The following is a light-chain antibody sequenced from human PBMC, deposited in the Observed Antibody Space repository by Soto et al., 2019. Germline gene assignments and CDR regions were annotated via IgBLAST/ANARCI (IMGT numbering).Light chain of an antibody. CDR2: EVS. V-gene: IGLV2-8*01. J-gene: IGLJ3*02. Sequence: QSALTQPPSASGSTGQSVTISCTGTSSDVGAYKYVSWYQQYPGKAPKLMIYEVSTRPSGVPDRFSGSKSGNTASLTVSGLQAEDEADYYCTSYVGSNIWVFGGGTQLTVL. CDR3: TSYVGSNIWV. CDR1: SSDVGAYKY.